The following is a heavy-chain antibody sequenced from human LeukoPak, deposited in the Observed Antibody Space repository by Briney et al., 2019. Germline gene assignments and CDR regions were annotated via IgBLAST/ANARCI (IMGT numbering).Heavy chain of an antibody. CDR2: ISGSGGST. CDR1: GFTFSSYA. J-gene: IGHJ4*02. CDR3: AKESIVAAGNVNYSDY. V-gene: IGHV3-23*01. D-gene: IGHD6-13*01. Sequence: GGSLRLSCAASGFTFSSYAMSWVRQAPGKGLEWVSAISGSGGSTFYADSVKGRFTISRDNSKNTLYLQMNSLRAEDTSVYYCAKESIVAAGNVNYSDYWGQGTLVTVSS.